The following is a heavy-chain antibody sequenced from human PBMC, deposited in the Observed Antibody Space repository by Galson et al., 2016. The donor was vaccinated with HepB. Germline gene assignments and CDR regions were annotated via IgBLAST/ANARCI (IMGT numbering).Heavy chain of an antibody. CDR3: AQDKASMSVGATNFQH. CDR1: GFIFKDYA. CDR2: ISWNSGSI. Sequence: SLRLSCAASGFIFKDYAMHWVRQAPGKGLEWVSSISWNSGSIGYADSVKGRLTISRDNAKNSLYLQMNSLRAEDTAFYYCAQDKASMSVGATNFQHWDQGTLVTVSS. J-gene: IGHJ1*01. V-gene: IGHV3-9*01. D-gene: IGHD1-26*01.